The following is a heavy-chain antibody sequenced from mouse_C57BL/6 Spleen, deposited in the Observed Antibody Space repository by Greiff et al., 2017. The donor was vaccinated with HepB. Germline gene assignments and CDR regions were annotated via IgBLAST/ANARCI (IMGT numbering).Heavy chain of an antibody. CDR2: ISSGGDYI. CDR1: GFTFSSYA. CDR3: TRDIDGTAQAYYYAMDY. J-gene: IGHJ4*01. V-gene: IGHV5-9-1*02. Sequence: DVKLVESGEGLVKPGGSLKLSCAASGFTFSSYALSWVRLTPEKRLEWVAYISSGGDYIYYADTVKGRFTISRDNARNTLYLQMSSLKSEDTAMYYCTRDIDGTAQAYYYAMDYWGQGTSVTVSS. D-gene: IGHD3-2*02.